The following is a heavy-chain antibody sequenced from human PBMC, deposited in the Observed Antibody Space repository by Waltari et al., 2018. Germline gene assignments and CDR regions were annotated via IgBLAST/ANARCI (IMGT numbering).Heavy chain of an antibody. V-gene: IGHV1-69*01. CDR1: GGTFRSYA. Sequence: QVQLVQSGAAVTKPGSSVKVSCKASGGTFRSYAIRWVRAAPGQGLEWMGGIIPIFGTANYAQKFQGRVTITADESTSTAYMELSSLRSEDTAVYYCARDPTNTIFGVVTPYGMDVWGQGTTVTVSS. CDR2: IIPIFGTA. CDR3: ARDPTNTIFGVVTPYGMDV. D-gene: IGHD3-3*01. J-gene: IGHJ6*02.